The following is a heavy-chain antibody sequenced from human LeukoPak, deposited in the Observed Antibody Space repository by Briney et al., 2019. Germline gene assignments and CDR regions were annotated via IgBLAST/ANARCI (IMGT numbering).Heavy chain of an antibody. D-gene: IGHD3-16*01. J-gene: IGHJ6*03. CDR1: GGSISSYY. CDR2: IYYSGST. V-gene: IGHV4-59*01. CDR3: ARGGSSYYYYYMDV. Sequence: SETLSLTCTVSGGSISSYYWSWIRQPPGKGLEWIGYIYYSGSTNYNPSLKSRVTISVDTSKNQLSLKLSSVTAADTAVYYCARGGSSYYYYYMDVWGKGTTVTVSS.